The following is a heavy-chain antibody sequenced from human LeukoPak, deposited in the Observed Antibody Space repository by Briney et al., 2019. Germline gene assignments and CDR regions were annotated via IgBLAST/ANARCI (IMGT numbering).Heavy chain of an antibody. Sequence: GSLRLSCAASGFTFSSYWMSWVRQAPGKGLEWVANIKQDGSEKYYVDSVKGRFTISRDNAKNSLYLQMNSLRAEDTAVYYCASSGIAVVDYFDYWSQGTLVAVSS. CDR2: IKQDGSEK. J-gene: IGHJ4*02. CDR1: GFTFSSYW. V-gene: IGHV3-7*01. CDR3: ASSGIAVVDYFDY. D-gene: IGHD6-19*01.